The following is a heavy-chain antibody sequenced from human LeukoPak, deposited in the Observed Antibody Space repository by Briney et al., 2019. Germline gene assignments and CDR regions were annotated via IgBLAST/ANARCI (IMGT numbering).Heavy chain of an antibody. D-gene: IGHD5-18*01. V-gene: IGHV3-23*01. CDR2: ISGSGGST. Sequence: GGSLRLSCAASGFTFSSYAMSWVRQAPGKGLEWVSAISGSGGSTYHADSVKGRFTISRDNSKNTLYLQMNSLRAEDTAVYYCAKDTGYSYGYLEAFDIWGQGTMVTVSS. CDR1: GFTFSSYA. CDR3: AKDTGYSYGYLEAFDI. J-gene: IGHJ3*02.